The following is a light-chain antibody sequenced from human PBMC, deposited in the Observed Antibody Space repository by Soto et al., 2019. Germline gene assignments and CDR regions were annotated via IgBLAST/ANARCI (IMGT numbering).Light chain of an antibody. CDR1: RSDY. V-gene: IGLV2-14*03. J-gene: IGLJ3*02. Sequence: QSALTQPASVSGSPGQSITISCTGARSDYVSWYQQHPGKAPKLMIYDATNRPSGVSDRFSASKSDNTASLSISGLQAEDEADYYCTSYTSSSPPVFGGGTKLTVL. CDR3: TSYTSSSPPV. CDR2: DAT.